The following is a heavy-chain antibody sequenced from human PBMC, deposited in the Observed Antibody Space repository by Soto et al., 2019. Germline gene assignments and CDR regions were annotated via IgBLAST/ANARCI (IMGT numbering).Heavy chain of an antibody. J-gene: IGHJ4*02. CDR2: ISNSGSTI. Sequence: PGGSLRLSCAASGFTFSDYYMSWIRQAPGKVLEWISYISNSGSTIYYADAVKGRFTISRDNAKNSLYLQMNSLRAEDTAVYYCARSSRRLYPFGYWGQGTLGTVSS. CDR3: ARSSRRLYPFGY. V-gene: IGHV3-11*01. CDR1: GFTFSDYY. D-gene: IGHD3-16*02.